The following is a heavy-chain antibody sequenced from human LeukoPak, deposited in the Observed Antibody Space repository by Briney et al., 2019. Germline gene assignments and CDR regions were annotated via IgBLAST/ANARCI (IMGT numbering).Heavy chain of an antibody. CDR2: INPSGGST. J-gene: IGHJ4*02. V-gene: IGHV1-46*01. Sequence: ASVTVSCKASGYTFTSYYMHWVPQAPGQGLEWMGMINPSGGSTSYAQKFQGRVTMTRDTSTSTVYMELSRLRSEDTAVYYCARSGYSYGYYFDYWGQGTLVTVSS. CDR1: GYTFTSYY. D-gene: IGHD5-18*01. CDR3: ARSGYSYGYYFDY.